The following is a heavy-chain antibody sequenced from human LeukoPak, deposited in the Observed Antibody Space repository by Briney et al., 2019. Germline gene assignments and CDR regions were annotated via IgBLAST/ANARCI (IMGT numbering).Heavy chain of an antibody. J-gene: IGHJ3*02. CDR3: ARDGGYGGNPNDAFDM. V-gene: IGHV3-33*01. D-gene: IGHD4-23*01. CDR2: MWYDGSNK. Sequence: GGSLRLSCAASGFTFSNYGMHWVRQAPGKGLEWVAIMWYDGSNKYYADSVKGRFTISRDNSKNTLYLQMNSLRAEDTAVYYCARDGGYGGNPNDAFDMWGQGTMVTVSS. CDR1: GFTFSNYG.